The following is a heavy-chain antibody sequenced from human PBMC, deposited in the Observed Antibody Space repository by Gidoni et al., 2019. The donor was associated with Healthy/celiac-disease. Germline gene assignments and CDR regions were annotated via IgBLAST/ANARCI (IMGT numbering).Heavy chain of an antibody. CDR2: IIPIFGTA. CDR1: GGTFSSYA. V-gene: IGHV1-69*12. CDR3: ARDGYYYDSSGYYFAFDI. D-gene: IGHD3-22*01. Sequence: QVQLVQSEAEVKKPGSSVKVSCKASGGTFSSYAISWVRQAPGQGLEWMGGIIPIFGTANYAQKFQGRVTITADESTSTAYMELSSLRSEDTAVYYCARDGYYYDSSGYYFAFDIWGQGTMVTVSS. J-gene: IGHJ3*02.